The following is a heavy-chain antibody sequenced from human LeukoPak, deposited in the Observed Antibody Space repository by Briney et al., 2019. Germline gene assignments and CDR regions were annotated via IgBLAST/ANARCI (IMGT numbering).Heavy chain of an antibody. V-gene: IGHV3-23*01. CDR3: ARDGGYYYDSSGRTLDY. D-gene: IGHD3-22*01. J-gene: IGHJ4*02. CDR2: ISGSGGST. CDR1: GFTFSSYA. Sequence: PGGSLRLSCAASGFTFSSYAMSWVRQAPGKGLEWVSAISGSGGSTYYADSVKGRFTISRDNSKNTLYLQMNSLRAEDTAVYYCARDGGYYYDSSGRTLDYWGQGTLVTVSS.